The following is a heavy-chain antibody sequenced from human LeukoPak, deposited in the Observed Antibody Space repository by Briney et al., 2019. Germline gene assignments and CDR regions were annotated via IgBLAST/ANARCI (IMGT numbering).Heavy chain of an antibody. J-gene: IGHJ4*02. D-gene: IGHD2-15*01. Sequence: GGSLRLSCAASGFTFSSYGMHWVRQAPGKGLEWVAVIWYDGSIKYDADSVKGRFTISRDNSKNTLYLQMNSLRAEDTAVYYCARSPPSYCRGGSCYGGGYYFDYWGQGTLVTVSS. CDR3: ARSPPSYCRGGSCYGGGYYFDY. CDR2: IWYDGSIK. V-gene: IGHV3-33*01. CDR1: GFTFSSYG.